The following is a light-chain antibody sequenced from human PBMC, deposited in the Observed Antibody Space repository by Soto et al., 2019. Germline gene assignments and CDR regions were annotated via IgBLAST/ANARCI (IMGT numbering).Light chain of an antibody. Sequence: QSALTQPRSVSGSPGQSVTISCTGTSRDVGGYNYVSWYQQHPGKAPELKIYDVVKRPSGVPDRFSGSKSGNTASLTISGLQADDEADYYCCSYAGRYTSIFGGGTKVTVL. CDR1: SRDVGGYNY. CDR3: CSYAGRYTSI. J-gene: IGLJ2*01. CDR2: DVV. V-gene: IGLV2-11*01.